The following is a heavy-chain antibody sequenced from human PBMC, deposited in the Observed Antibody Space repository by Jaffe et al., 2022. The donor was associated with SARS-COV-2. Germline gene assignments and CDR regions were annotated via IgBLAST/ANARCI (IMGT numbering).Heavy chain of an antibody. CDR1: GYTFTNFP. CDR2: INAGNGNT. Sequence: QVQLVQSGAEVKKPGASVKVSCKAAGYTFTNFPLHWVRQAPGQRLEWMGLINAGNGNTKYSQKFQGRVTITSDSSATTAYMELSSLRSEDTATYYCVRERPIVVDDFYFDHWGQGTLVTVSS. J-gene: IGHJ4*02. V-gene: IGHV1-3*01. CDR3: VRERPIVVDDFYFDH. D-gene: IGHD2-21*01.